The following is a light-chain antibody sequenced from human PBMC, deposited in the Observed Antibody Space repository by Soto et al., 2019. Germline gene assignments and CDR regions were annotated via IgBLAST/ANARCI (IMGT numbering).Light chain of an antibody. CDR1: QSIGNY. J-gene: IGKJ4*01. Sequence: DIQMTQSPSSLSASVGDRVTITCWASQSIGNYFNWYQQKPGKAPNLLIYAASTLQSGVPSGFSGTRSGTDFTLTISSLQPEDFATYYCQQTFTSPLTFGGGTKVDIK. CDR2: AAS. CDR3: QQTFTSPLT. V-gene: IGKV1-39*01.